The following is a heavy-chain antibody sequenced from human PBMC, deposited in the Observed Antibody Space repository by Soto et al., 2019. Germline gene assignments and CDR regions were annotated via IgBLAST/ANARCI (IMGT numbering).Heavy chain of an antibody. V-gene: IGHV3-21*01. Sequence: GGSLRLSCVASGFSFNVYTMNWVRQAPGKGLEWVSSITSRSDYIYYTDSVKGRFTISRDNAKNSLYLQMNSLRAEATAFYSCASLPGGACWGPGTLVTV. D-gene: IGHD7-27*01. CDR1: GFSFNVYT. J-gene: IGHJ4*02. CDR2: ITSRSDYI. CDR3: ASLPGGAC.